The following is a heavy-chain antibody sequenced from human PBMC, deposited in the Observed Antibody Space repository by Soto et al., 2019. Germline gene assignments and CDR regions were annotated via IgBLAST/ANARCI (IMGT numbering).Heavy chain of an antibody. CDR3: ATQRGGGGY. CDR1: GFTVSNNY. CDR2: IYSGGYT. D-gene: IGHD3-10*01. Sequence: EVQLVESGGGLIQPGGSLRLSCAVSGFTVSNNYMSWVRQAPGKGLEGVSVIYSGGYTAYGDSVKGRFTISRDNSKTTLYFQMKTLRPASAAGLYGATQRGGGGYWGQGTLVTVSS. J-gene: IGHJ4*02. V-gene: IGHV3-53*01.